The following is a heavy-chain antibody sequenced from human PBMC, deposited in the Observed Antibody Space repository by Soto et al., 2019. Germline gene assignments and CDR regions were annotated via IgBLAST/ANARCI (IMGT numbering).Heavy chain of an antibody. CDR1: GGSIRSCGYS. Sequence: PSETLSLTCAVAGGSIRSCGYSWSGIRQPPGKGLEWIGYIYHSGSTYYNPSLKSRVTISVDRSKNQFSLKLSSVTAADTAVYYCARYCSGGSCSPDMDVWGQGTTVTVSS. CDR3: ARYCSGGSCSPDMDV. D-gene: IGHD2-15*01. V-gene: IGHV4-30-2*01. CDR2: IYHSGST. J-gene: IGHJ6*02.